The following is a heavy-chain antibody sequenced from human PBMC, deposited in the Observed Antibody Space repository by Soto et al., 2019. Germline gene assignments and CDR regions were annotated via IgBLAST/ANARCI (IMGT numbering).Heavy chain of an antibody. CDR1: GFTFSSYG. CDR2: ISGGGGTT. J-gene: IGHJ1*01. D-gene: IGHD6-13*01. Sequence: EVQLLESGGGLVQPEGSLRLSCEASGFTFSSYGRSWVRQAPGKGLEWVSGISGGGGTTYYADSVKGRFTISRDNSKNTLYLQVNSLRAEDTAVYYCAKDQAAGGTISRYFQDWGQGTLVTVSS. CDR3: AKDQAAGGTISRYFQD. V-gene: IGHV3-23*01.